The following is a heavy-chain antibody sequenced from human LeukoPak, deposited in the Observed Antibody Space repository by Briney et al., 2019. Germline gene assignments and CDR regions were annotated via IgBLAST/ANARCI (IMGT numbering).Heavy chain of an antibody. V-gene: IGHV4-31*03. J-gene: IGHJ4*02. CDR3: ARGELEAFDY. Sequence: SETLSLTCTVSGGSISSGGYYWSWIRQHPGTGLEWIGYIYYSGSTYYNPSLKSRVTISVDTSKNQFSLKLSSVTAADTAVYYCARGELEAFDYWGQGTLVTVSS. CDR1: GGSISSGGYY. CDR2: IYYSGST. D-gene: IGHD1-1*01.